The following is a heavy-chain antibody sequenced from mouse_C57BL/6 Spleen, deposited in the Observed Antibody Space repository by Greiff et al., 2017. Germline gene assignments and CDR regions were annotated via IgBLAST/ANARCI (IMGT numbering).Heavy chain of an antibody. J-gene: IGHJ2*01. Sequence: VQLQQPGAELVKPGASVKLSCKASGYTFTSYWMPWVKQRPGQGLEWIGEIDPSDSYTNYNQKFKGKATLTVDKSSSTAYMQLSSLTSEDSAVYYGARGGTGTSDCWGQGTTLTVSS. CDR3: ARGGTGTSDC. V-gene: IGHV1-50*01. CDR1: GYTFTSYW. CDR2: IDPSDSYT. D-gene: IGHD4-1*01.